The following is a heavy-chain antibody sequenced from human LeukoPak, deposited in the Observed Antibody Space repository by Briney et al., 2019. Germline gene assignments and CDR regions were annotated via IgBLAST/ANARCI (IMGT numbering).Heavy chain of an antibody. CDR2: IIPIFGTA. CDR3: AREGVGLYSGSCYDY. V-gene: IGHV1-69*13. CDR1: GGTFSSYA. D-gene: IGHD1-26*01. Sequence: SVKVSCKASGGTFSSYAISWVRQAPGQGLEWMGGIIPIFGTANYAQKFQGRVTITADESTSTAYMELSSLRSEDTAVYYCAREGVGLYSGSCYDYWGQGTLVTVSS. J-gene: IGHJ4*02.